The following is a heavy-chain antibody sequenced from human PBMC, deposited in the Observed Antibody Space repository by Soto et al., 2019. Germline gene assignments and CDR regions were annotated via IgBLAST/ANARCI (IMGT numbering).Heavy chain of an antibody. CDR2: INESGST. CDR1: GESFSGYY. V-gene: IGHV4-34*01. Sequence: QVQLQQRGAGLLKPSETLSLTCVVDGESFSGYYWTWIRQPPGKGLEWIGEINESGSTNHKPSLKSRVTMSIDTSKNQFSLNLRSVTAADTGVYYCAKGGRFPEARYYFLDVWGNGTTVTVSS. D-gene: IGHD3-3*01. J-gene: IGHJ6*03. CDR3: AKGGRFPEARYYFLDV.